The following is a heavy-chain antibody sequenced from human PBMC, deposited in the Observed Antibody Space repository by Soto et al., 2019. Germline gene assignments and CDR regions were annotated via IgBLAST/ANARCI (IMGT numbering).Heavy chain of an antibody. Sequence: QVQLVESGGGVVQPGRSLRLSCAASGFTFSSYPRHWFRQAPGKGLEWVAVISYDGSNKYYADSVKGRFTISRDNSKNTLNLQMNSLRADDTAVYYCAKALGELSPESYDYWGQGTLITVSS. D-gene: IGHD3-16*02. CDR1: GFTFSSYP. CDR2: ISYDGSNK. V-gene: IGHV3-30*18. CDR3: AKALGELSPESYDY. J-gene: IGHJ4*02.